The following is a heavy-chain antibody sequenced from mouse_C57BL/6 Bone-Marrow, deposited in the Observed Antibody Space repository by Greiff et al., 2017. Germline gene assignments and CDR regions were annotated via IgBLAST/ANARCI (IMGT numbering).Heavy chain of an antibody. CDR2: IYPGDGDT. J-gene: IGHJ2*01. V-gene: IGHV1-82*01. D-gene: IGHD1-1*01. CDR3: ARVGDYYGSSRDY. Sequence: QVQLQQSGPELVKPGASVTISCKASGYAFSSSWMNWVKQRPGKGLEWIGRIYPGDGDTNYNGKFKGKATLTADKSSSTAYMQLSSLTSEDSAVYFCARVGDYYGSSRDYWGQGTTLTVSS. CDR1: GYAFSSSW.